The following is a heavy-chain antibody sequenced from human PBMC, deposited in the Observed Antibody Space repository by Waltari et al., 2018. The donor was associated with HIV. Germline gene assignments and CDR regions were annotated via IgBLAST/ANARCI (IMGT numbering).Heavy chain of an antibody. CDR2: ISGSGCST. Sequence: EVQLLESGGGLVQPGGSLRLSCAASGFTFSSYAMSWVRQAPGKGLEWVSAISGSGCSTYYADSVKGRFTISRDNSKNTLYLQMNSLRAEDTAVYYCAKEVGFLHDFWSGYYDYWGQGTLVTVSS. CDR3: AKEVGFLHDFWSGYYDY. V-gene: IGHV3-23*01. J-gene: IGHJ4*02. D-gene: IGHD3-3*01. CDR1: GFTFSSYA.